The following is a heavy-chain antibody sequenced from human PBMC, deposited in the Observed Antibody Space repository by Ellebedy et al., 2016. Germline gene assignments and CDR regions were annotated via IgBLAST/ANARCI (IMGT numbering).Heavy chain of an antibody. CDR3: ARDPIRGDGHNWDF. J-gene: IGHJ4*02. CDR1: GFSISNYW. D-gene: IGHD5-24*01. CDR2: IKQDGSTK. Sequence: GGSLRLSCAASGFSISNYWMTWVRQAPGKGLEWVANIKQDGSTKHYVDSVKGRFTISRDNSKNSLYLQMNSLRAEDTAVYHCARDPIRGDGHNWDFWGQGTLITVSS. V-gene: IGHV3-7*04.